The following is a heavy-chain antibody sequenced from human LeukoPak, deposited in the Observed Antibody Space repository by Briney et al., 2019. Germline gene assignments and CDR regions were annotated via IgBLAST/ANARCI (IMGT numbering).Heavy chain of an antibody. CDR2: ISDSGSST. CDR3: AKNGDRGAYCTGGTCYPYFYYYMDV. J-gene: IGHJ6*03. CDR1: GFTFSSYG. V-gene: IGHV3-23*01. D-gene: IGHD2-15*01. Sequence: GGTLRLSCAAFGFTFSSYGMSWVRQAPGKGLEWVSSISDSGSSTYYADSVKGRFTISRDNSKNTLYLQMNSLRAEDTAIYYCAKNGDRGAYCTGGTCYPYFYYYMDVWGKGTTVTI.